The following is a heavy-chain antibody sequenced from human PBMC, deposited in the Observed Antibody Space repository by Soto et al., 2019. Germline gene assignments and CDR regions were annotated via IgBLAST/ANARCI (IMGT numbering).Heavy chain of an antibody. V-gene: IGHV1-8*01. CDR1: GYTFTTYD. CDR3: ARRKERSGPHYFDY. CDR2: MNPYSGNT. J-gene: IGHJ4*02. D-gene: IGHD6-25*01. Sequence: ASVKVSCKASGYTFTTYDISWVRQATGQGLEWMGWMNPYSGNTAYAKKFQGRVTVTRNTSISTVYMELSGLRPDDPAVYYCARRKERSGPHYFDYWGQGSQVTVSS.